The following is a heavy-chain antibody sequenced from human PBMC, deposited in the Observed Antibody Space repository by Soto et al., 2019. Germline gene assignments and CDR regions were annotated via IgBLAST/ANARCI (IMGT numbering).Heavy chain of an antibody. CDR1: GGSISSYY. V-gene: IGHV4-59*12. CDR2: IYYSGST. J-gene: IGHJ6*03. CDR3: ARERCSGGSCYSYYYYYMDV. D-gene: IGHD2-15*01. Sequence: SETLSLTCTVSGGSISSYYWSWIRQPPGKGLEWIGYIYYSGSTNYNPSLKSRVTISVDTSKNQFSLKLSSVTAADTAVYYCARERCSGGSCYSYYYYYMDVWGKGTTVTVSS.